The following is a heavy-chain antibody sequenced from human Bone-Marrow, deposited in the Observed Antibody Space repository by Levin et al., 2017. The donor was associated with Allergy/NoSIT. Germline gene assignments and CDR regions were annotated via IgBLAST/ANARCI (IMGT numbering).Heavy chain of an antibody. CDR3: ARGRITIPPTTTYYYDDGMDV. J-gene: IGHJ6*02. D-gene: IGHD3-3*01. CDR2: INHSGST. V-gene: IGHV4-34*01. Sequence: SETLSLTCAVYGGSFSGYYWSWIRQPPGKGLEWIGEINHSGSTNYNPSLKSRVTISVDTSKNQFSLKLSSLTAADTAVYYCARGRITIPPTTTYYYDDGMDVWGQGTTVTVSS. CDR1: GGSFSGYY.